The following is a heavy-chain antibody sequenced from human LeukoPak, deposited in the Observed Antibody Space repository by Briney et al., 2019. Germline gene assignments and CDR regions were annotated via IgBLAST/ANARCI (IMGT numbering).Heavy chain of an antibody. J-gene: IGHJ5*02. CDR1: GYIFTNYG. V-gene: IGHV1-18*01. CDR3: ARDQTRFDP. Sequence: GSVKVSCKASGYIFTNYGITWVRQAPGQGLEWMGWISTYNGDTNYAQKLQGRVTITTDTSTTTAYMELRSLSSDDTDMHYCARDQTRFDPWGQGTLVTVSS. D-gene: IGHD1-1*01. CDR2: ISTYNGDT.